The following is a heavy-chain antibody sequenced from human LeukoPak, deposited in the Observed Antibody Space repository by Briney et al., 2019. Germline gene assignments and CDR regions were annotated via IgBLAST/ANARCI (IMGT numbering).Heavy chain of an antibody. CDR2: IYYSGRT. D-gene: IGHD3-22*01. J-gene: IGHJ3*02. CDR1: GGSISSYY. CDR3: ARLLDDDNSGDPDTFDI. Sequence: SETLSLTCTVSGGSISSYYWSWIRQPPGKGLEWIAFIYYSGRTKYNPSLQSRVTISLDTSKNHFSLQLRSVTAADTAVYYCARLLDDDNSGDPDTFDIWGQGTMVTVSS. V-gene: IGHV4-59*01.